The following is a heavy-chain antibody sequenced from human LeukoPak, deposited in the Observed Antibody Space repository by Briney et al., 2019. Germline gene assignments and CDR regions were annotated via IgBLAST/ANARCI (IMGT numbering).Heavy chain of an antibody. CDR3: ARVRLGMTTVNLFDY. D-gene: IGHD4-17*01. Sequence: PILGIANYAQKFQGRVTITADESTSTAYMELSSLRSEDTAVYYCARVRLGMTTVNLFDYWGQGTLVTASS. V-gene: IGHV1-69*04. CDR2: PILGIA. J-gene: IGHJ4*02.